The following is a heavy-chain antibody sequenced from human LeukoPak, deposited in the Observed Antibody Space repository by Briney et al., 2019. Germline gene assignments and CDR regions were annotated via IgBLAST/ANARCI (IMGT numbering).Heavy chain of an antibody. CDR1: GFPFNNYY. J-gene: IGHJ5*02. D-gene: IGHD3-3*01. CDR2: ISISGYST. CDR3: ARRYDFWSGYYGWFDP. V-gene: IGHV3-11*04. Sequence: GGSLRLSCAASGFPFNNYYMSWIRRAPGKGLEWISYISISGYSTYYADSVKGRFTISRDNAKNSLYLQVNNLRPEDTAFYYCARRYDFWSGYYGWFDPWGQGTLVTVSS.